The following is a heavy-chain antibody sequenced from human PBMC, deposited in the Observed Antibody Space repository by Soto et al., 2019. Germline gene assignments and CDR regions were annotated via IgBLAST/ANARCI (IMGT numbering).Heavy chain of an antibody. J-gene: IGHJ4*02. V-gene: IGHV4-30-2*01. CDR3: ARASYYYDSSCFSRVYYFDY. CDR2: IYHSGST. D-gene: IGHD3-22*01. Sequence: QLQLQESGSGLVKPSQTLSLTCAVSGGSISSGGYSWSWIRQPPGKGLEWIGYIYHSGSTYYNPSLKSRVTISVDRSKNQFSLKLSSVTAADTAVYFCARASYYYDSSCFSRVYYFDYWGQGTLVTVSS. CDR1: GGSISSGGYS.